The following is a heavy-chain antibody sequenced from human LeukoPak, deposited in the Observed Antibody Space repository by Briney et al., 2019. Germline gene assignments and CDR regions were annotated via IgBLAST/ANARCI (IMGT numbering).Heavy chain of an antibody. Sequence: ASVKVSCKVSGYTLTELSMHWVRQAPGKGLEWMGGFDPEGGETIYAQKFQGRVTMTEDTPTDTAYMELSSLRSEDTAVYYCATAPTTLSYYMDVWGKGTTVTVSS. V-gene: IGHV1-24*01. J-gene: IGHJ6*03. CDR3: ATAPTTLSYYMDV. D-gene: IGHD4-17*01. CDR1: GYTLTELS. CDR2: FDPEGGET.